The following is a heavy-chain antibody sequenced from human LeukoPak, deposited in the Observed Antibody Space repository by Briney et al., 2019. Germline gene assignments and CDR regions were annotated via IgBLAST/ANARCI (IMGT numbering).Heavy chain of an antibody. V-gene: IGHV3-30*04. CDR2: IPYDGSNK. J-gene: IGHJ4*02. D-gene: IGHD4-17*01. Sequence: SGRSLRLSCAASGFTFSSYAMHWVRQAPGKGLEWVAVIPYDGSNKYYADSVKGRFTISRDNSKNTLYLQMNSLRPEDTAMYYCARAIRSNGDFHTFDYWGQGTLVTVSS. CDR1: GFTFSSYA. CDR3: ARAIRSNGDFHTFDY.